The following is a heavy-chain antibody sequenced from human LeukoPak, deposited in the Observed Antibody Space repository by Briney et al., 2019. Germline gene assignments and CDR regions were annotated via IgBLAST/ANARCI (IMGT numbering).Heavy chain of an antibody. CDR3: AKGPRTFYYFDY. CDR2: ISWNSGSI. CDR1: GFTFDGYA. Sequence: GGSLRLSCAASGFTFDGYAMHWVRQAPGKGLEWVSGISWNSGSIGYADSVKGRFTISRDNAKNSLYLQMNSLRAEDTALYYCAKGPRTFYYFDYWGQGTLVTVSS. V-gene: IGHV3-9*01. J-gene: IGHJ4*02. D-gene: IGHD1-7*01.